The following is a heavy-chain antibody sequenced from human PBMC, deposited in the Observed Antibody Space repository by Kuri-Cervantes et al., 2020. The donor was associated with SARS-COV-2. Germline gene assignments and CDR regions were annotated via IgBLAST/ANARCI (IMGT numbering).Heavy chain of an antibody. V-gene: IGHV1-18*01. CDR2: ISAYNGNT. J-gene: IGHJ4*02. CDR1: GYTFTSHG. D-gene: IGHD3-9*01. Sequence: ASVKVSCKASGYTFTSHGISWVRQAPGQGLEWMGWISAYNGNTNYAQKLQGRVTMTTDTSTSTAYMELRSLRSDDTAVYYCAREKLRYFDWSKPPTPEYYFDYWGQGTLVTVSS. CDR3: AREKLRYFDWSKPPTPEYYFDY.